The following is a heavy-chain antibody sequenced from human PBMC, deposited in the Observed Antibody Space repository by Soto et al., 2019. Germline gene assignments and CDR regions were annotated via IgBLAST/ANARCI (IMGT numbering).Heavy chain of an antibody. J-gene: IGHJ5*02. V-gene: IGHV1-2*02. Sequence: ASVKVSCKASGYTFTGYYMHWVRQVPGQGLEWMGWINPNSGGTNYAQKFQGRVTMTRDTSISTAYMELSRLRSDDTAVYYCARGYYYDRSGYSWFDPWGQGTLVTVS. CDR3: ARGYYYDRSGYSWFDP. D-gene: IGHD3-22*01. CDR2: INPNSGGT. CDR1: GYTFTGYY.